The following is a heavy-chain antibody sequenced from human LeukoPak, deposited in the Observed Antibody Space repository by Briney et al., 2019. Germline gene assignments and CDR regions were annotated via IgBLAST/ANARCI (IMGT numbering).Heavy chain of an antibody. CDR2: INAGNGNT. J-gene: IGHJ4*02. D-gene: IGHD6-19*01. CDR1: GYTFTSYA. V-gene: IGHV1-3*01. Sequence: ASVKVSCKASGYTFTSYAMHWVRQAPGQRLEWMGWINAGNGNTKYSQKFRGRVTITRDTSASTAYMELSSLRSEDTAVYYCARGEIAVAAYDYWGQGTLVTVSS. CDR3: ARGEIAVAAYDY.